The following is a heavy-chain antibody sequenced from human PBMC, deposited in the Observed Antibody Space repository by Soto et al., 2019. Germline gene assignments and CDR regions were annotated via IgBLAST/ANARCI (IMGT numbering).Heavy chain of an antibody. V-gene: IGHV5-51*01. Sequence: GESLKISCKGSGYSFTSYWIGWVRQMPGKGLEWMGIIYPGDSDTSYSPSFQGQVTISADKSISTAYLQWSSLKASDTAMYYCARVFTRTSGYCSGGSCYSGSGLSYYYYYGMDVWGQGTTVTVSS. CDR3: ARVFTRTSGYCSGGSCYSGSGLSYYYYYGMDV. D-gene: IGHD2-15*01. CDR2: IYPGDSDT. CDR1: GYSFTSYW. J-gene: IGHJ6*02.